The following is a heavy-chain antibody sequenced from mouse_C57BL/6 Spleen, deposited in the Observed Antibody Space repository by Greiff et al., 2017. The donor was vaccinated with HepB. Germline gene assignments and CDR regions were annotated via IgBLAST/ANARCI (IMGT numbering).Heavy chain of an antibody. D-gene: IGHD2-2*01. V-gene: IGHV1-82*01. J-gene: IGHJ4*01. CDR3: ARDYYGYDGYYAMDY. CDR1: GYAFSSSW. CDR2: IYPGDGDT. Sequence: QVQLQQSGPELVKPGASVKISCKASGYAFSSSWMNWVKQRPGKGLEWIGRIYPGDGDTNYTGKFKGKATLTADKSSSTAYMKLSSLTSEDSAVYFCARDYYGYDGYYAMDYWGQGTSVTVSS.